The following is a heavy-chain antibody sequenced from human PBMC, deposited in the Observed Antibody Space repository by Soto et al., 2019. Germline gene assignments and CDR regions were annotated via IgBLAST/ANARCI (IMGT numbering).Heavy chain of an antibody. CDR1: GGTFSSYA. CDR2: IIPIFGTA. CDR3: ARVGYCSGGSCSPDDAFDI. Sequence: QVQLVQSGAEAKKPGSSVKVSCKASGGTFSSYAISWVRQAPGQGLEWMGGIIPIFGTANYAQKFQGRVTITADESTSTAYMELSSLRSDDTAVYYCARVGYCSGGSCSPDDAFDIWGQGTMVTVSS. J-gene: IGHJ3*02. D-gene: IGHD2-15*01. V-gene: IGHV1-69*12.